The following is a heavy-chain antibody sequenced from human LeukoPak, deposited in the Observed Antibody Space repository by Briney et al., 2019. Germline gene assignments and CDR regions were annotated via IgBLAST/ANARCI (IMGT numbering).Heavy chain of an antibody. J-gene: IGHJ6*03. V-gene: IGHV1-2*02. CDR1: GYTLTGYY. D-gene: IGHD3-10*01. CDR3: ARDPHYYGSGSRYYYYYMDV. CDR2: INPNSGGT. Sequence: EASVNVSCLASGYTLTGYYMHWVRQAPGQGVEWMGWINPNSGGTNYAQKLQGRVTMTRDTSISTAYMELSRLRSDDTAVYYCARDPHYYGSGSRYYYYYMDVWGKGTTVTVSS.